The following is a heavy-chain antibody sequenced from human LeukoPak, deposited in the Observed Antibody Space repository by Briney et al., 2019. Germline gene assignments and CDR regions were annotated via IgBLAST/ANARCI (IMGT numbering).Heavy chain of an antibody. J-gene: IGHJ6*03. CDR2: INPSSGGT. D-gene: IGHD2-2*01. Sequence: ASVKVSCKASGYTFTGYYIHWVRQAPGQGLEWMGWINPSSGGTNYAQKFQGRATMTRDTSITTAYMELSRLTSDDTAVYYCARGPRSTSVPHYYYYYMDVWGKGTTVTVSS. CDR3: ARGPRSTSVPHYYYYYMDV. V-gene: IGHV1-2*02. CDR1: GYTFTGYY.